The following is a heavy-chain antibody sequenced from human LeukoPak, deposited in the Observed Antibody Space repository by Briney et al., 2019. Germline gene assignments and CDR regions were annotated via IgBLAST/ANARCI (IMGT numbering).Heavy chain of an antibody. Sequence: ASVKVSCKASGYSFTTYDINWVRQATGQGLEWTGWMNLKSGYTGYAQKFQGRVTITRDTSTSTVYMELSSLRSEDTAVYYCARVAGSIDYRGQGTLVTVSS. CDR1: GYSFTTYD. CDR2: MNLKSGYT. V-gene: IGHV1-8*03. CDR3: ARVAGSIDY. D-gene: IGHD1-26*01. J-gene: IGHJ4*02.